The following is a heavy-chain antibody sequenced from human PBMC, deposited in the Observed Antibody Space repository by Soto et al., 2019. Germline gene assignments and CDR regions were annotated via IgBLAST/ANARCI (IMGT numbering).Heavy chain of an antibody. CDR2: IVPILGTA. CDR3: ARGGYSSSWRFDY. CDR1: GGTVSSFA. Sequence: GASVKVSCKASGGTVSSFAISWVRQAPGQGLEWMGDIVPILGTAYYAQNFQGRVTITADESTNTAFMELTGLRSEDTAVYYCARGGYSSSWRFDYWGQGTLVTVSS. V-gene: IGHV1-69*13. D-gene: IGHD6-13*01. J-gene: IGHJ4*02.